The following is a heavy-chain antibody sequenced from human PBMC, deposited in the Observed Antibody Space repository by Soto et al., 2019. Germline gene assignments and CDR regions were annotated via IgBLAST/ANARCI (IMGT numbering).Heavy chain of an antibody. CDR2: INPNSGGT. V-gene: IGHV1-2*04. D-gene: IGHD3-10*01. CDR1: GYTFTGYY. CDR3: ARGDGSGTLGGAYYYYYMDV. Sequence: ASVKVSCKASGYTFTGYYMHWVRQAPGQGLEWMGWINPNSGGTNYAQKFQGWVTMTRDTSISTAYMELSRLRSDDTAVYYCARGDGSGTLGGAYYYYYMDVWGKGTTVTVSS. J-gene: IGHJ6*03.